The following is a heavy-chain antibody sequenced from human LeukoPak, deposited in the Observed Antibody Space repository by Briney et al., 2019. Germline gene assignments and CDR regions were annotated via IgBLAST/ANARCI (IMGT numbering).Heavy chain of an antibody. D-gene: IGHD5-12*01. CDR3: ARGGYSGYDLEYYFDY. V-gene: IGHV3-30*03. J-gene: IGHJ4*02. CDR2: ISYDGSNK. CDR1: GFTFSSYG. Sequence: GGSLRLSCAASGFTFSSYGMHWVRQAPGKRLEWVAVISYDGSNKYYADSVKGRFTISRDNSKNTLYLQMNSLRAEDTAVYYCARGGYSGYDLEYYFDYWGQGTLVTVSS.